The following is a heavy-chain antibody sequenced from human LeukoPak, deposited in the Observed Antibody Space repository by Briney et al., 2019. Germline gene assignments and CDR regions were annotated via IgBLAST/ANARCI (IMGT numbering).Heavy chain of an antibody. V-gene: IGHV4-59*01. J-gene: IGHJ4*02. CDR3: ALSRRGAYSGSYDY. D-gene: IGHD1-26*01. CDR1: GGSISSYY. Sequence: SETLSLTCTVSGGSISSYYWSWIRQPPGKGLEWIGYIYYSGSINYNPSLKSRVTISVDTSKNQFSLKLSSVTAADTAVYYCALSRRGAYSGSYDYWGQGTLVTVSS. CDR2: IYYSGSI.